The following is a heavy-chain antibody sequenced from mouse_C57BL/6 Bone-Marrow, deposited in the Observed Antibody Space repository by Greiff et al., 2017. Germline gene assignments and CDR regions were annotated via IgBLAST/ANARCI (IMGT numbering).Heavy chain of an antibody. CDR1: GYTFTSYG. CDR2: IYPRSGNT. J-gene: IGHJ1*03. V-gene: IGHV1-81*01. CDR3: ARGDGYDANFDV. Sequence: QVHVKQSGAELARPGASVKLSCKASGYTFTSYGISWVKQRTGQGLEWIGEIYPRSGNTYYNEKFKGKATLTADKSSSTAYMELRSLTSEDSAVYFCARGDGYDANFDVWGTGTTVTVSS. D-gene: IGHD2-2*01.